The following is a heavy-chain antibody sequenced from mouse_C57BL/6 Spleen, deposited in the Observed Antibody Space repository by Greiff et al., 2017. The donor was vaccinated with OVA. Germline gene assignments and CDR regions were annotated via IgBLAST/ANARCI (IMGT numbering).Heavy chain of an antibody. CDR1: GYTFTSSW. D-gene: IGHD3-2*02. Sequence: QVQLQQPGAELVKPGASVKLSCKASGYTFTSSWMHWVKQRPGQGLEWIGMIHPNSGSTNYNEKFKSKATLTVDKSSSTAYMQLSSLTSEDSAVYYCARTAQATLDYWGQGTTLTVSS. V-gene: IGHV1-64*01. CDR3: ARTAQATLDY. CDR2: IHPNSGST. J-gene: IGHJ2*01.